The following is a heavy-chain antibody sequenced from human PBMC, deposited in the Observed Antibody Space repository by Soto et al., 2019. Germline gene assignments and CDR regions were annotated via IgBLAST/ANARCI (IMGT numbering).Heavy chain of an antibody. V-gene: IGHV4-61*08. CDR2: ISNSGGS. J-gene: IGHJ6*02. CDR3: ARAYYYGSGRGRSMDV. CDR1: GDSVSSSDYY. Sequence: QVQLQESGPGLVKPSETLSLTCTVSGDSVSSSDYYWMWIRQPAEKGLEWLGYISNSGGSNHSPSLKSRVFISGDTSKNQFSLKLSSVIAADTAVYCCARAYYYGSGRGRSMDVWGQGIMVTVSS. D-gene: IGHD3-10*01.